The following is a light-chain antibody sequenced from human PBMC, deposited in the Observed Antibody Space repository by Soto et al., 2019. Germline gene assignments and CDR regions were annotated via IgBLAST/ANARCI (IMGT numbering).Light chain of an antibody. CDR1: QNIDNN. V-gene: IGKV3D-15*01. CDR2: GAS. Sequence: EIVMTQSPATLSVSPGDRVTLSCRASQNIDNNLAWYQQRPGQPPRLLIYGASTRANGIPARFSGSGSGTEFTLTISSRNSEDFAVYCCQQYNNWPPLTFGGGTKVEIK. J-gene: IGKJ4*01. CDR3: QQYNNWPPLT.